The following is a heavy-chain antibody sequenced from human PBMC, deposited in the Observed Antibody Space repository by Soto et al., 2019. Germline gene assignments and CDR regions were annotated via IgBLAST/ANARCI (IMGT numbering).Heavy chain of an antibody. CDR2: IWYDGSNE. Sequence: GGSLRLSCAASGFVFSDFAMHWVRQAPGKGLEWVAEIWYDGSNEYYGDSVKGRFTISRDNSKNTLYLQLNSLRAEDTAVYYCARVPEAGRPLFDYWGQGALVTVSS. CDR1: GFVFSDFA. CDR3: ARVPEAGRPLFDY. D-gene: IGHD6-6*01. J-gene: IGHJ4*02. V-gene: IGHV3-33*01.